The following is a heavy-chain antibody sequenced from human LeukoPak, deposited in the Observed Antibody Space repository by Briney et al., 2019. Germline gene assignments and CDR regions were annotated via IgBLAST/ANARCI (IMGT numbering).Heavy chain of an antibody. J-gene: IGHJ6*03. D-gene: IGHD2-2*01. CDR2: IIPIFGTA. V-gene: IGHV1-69*05. CDR3: ARSIVVVPAANSVDYYYYMDV. Sequence: SVKVSCKASGGTFSSYAISWVRQAPGQGLEWMGGIIPIFGTANYAQKFQGRVTITTDESTSTAYIELSSLRSEDTAVYYCARSIVVVPAANSVDYYYYMDVWGKGTTVTVSS. CDR1: GGTFSSYA.